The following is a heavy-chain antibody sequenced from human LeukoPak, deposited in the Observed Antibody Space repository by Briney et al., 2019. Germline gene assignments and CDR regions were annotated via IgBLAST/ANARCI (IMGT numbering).Heavy chain of an antibody. CDR3: ASPTPKYGDYVHYGMDV. CDR2: FIPIFGTA. J-gene: IGHJ6*02. V-gene: IGHV1-69*13. D-gene: IGHD4-17*01. Sequence: SVKVSCKASGATFSSYAISWVRQAPGQGLKWMGWFIPIFGTANYAQKFQGRVTITADESTSTAYMELSSLRSEDTAVYYCASPTPKYGDYVHYGMDVWGQGTTVTVSS. CDR1: GATFSSYA.